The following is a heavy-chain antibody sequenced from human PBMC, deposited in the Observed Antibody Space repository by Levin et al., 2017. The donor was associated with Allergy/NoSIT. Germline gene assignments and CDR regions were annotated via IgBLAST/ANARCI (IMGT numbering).Heavy chain of an antibody. D-gene: IGHD5-12*01. V-gene: IGHV3-33*01. CDR3: ARVLRFYYYYYMDV. J-gene: IGHJ6*03. CDR2: IWDDGYKK. Sequence: QAGEFLKISCAASGFTFSSYGMHWVRQAPGKGLEWVAVIWDDGYKKYYADSVKGRFTISRDNSKNTLYLQMNSLRAEDTAVYYCARVLRFYYYYYMDVWGKGTTVTVSS. CDR1: GFTFSSYG.